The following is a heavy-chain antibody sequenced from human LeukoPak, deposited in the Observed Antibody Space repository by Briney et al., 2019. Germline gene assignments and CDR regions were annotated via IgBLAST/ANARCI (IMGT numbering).Heavy chain of an antibody. CDR1: GFTFSSYG. Sequence: GGSLRLSCAASGFTFSSYGMHWVRQAPGKGLEGVAFIRYDGSNKYYADSVNGRFTISRVNSKNTLYLQINSLRSEATAVYYCARIRQYPVVPAANYYYYYIDVWGKGTTVTVSS. D-gene: IGHD2-2*01. J-gene: IGHJ6*03. CDR3: ARIRQYPVVPAANYYYYYIDV. V-gene: IGHV3-30*02. CDR2: IRYDGSNK.